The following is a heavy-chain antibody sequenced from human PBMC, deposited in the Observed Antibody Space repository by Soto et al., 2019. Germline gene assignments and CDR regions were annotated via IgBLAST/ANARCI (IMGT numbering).Heavy chain of an antibody. D-gene: IGHD3-22*01. J-gene: IGHJ4*02. Sequence: GGSLRLSCAASGFTFSSYAMSWVRQAPGKGLEWVSAISGSGGSTYYADSVKGRFTISRDNSKNTLYLQMNSLRAEDTAVYYCAKPIQYYYDSSAFDYWGQGTLVTISS. CDR2: ISGSGGST. CDR3: AKPIQYYYDSSAFDY. CDR1: GFTFSSYA. V-gene: IGHV3-23*01.